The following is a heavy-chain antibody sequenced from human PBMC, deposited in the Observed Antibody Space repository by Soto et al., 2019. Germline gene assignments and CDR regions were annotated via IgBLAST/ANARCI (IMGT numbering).Heavy chain of an antibody. CDR3: AKDFRPTRGTAMVTHGFDT. J-gene: IGHJ5*02. CDR1: GVTSGNHG. D-gene: IGHD5-18*01. V-gene: IGHV3-30*18. CDR2: ISYDGSNK. Sequence: GRLKRDPRAASGVTSGNHGSHRISKEQGKGLEWVAVISYDGSNKYYADSVKGRFTISRDNSKNTLYLQMNSLRAEDTAVYYCAKDFRPTRGTAMVTHGFDTWGQEPLRTGSS.